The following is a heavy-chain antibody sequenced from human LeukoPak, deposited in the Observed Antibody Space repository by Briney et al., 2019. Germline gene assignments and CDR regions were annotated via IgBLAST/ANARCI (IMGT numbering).Heavy chain of an antibody. D-gene: IGHD5-18*01. Sequence: GGSLRLSCAASDFTFSSYEMNWVRQAPGKGLEGGSYIGSSDSSTYYADSVKGRFTISRDNAQNSLYLQMNSLRGEDTAVYYCARATYGYLFDYWGQGTLVTVSS. J-gene: IGHJ4*02. CDR3: ARATYGYLFDY. V-gene: IGHV3-48*03. CDR2: IGSSDSST. CDR1: DFTFSSYE.